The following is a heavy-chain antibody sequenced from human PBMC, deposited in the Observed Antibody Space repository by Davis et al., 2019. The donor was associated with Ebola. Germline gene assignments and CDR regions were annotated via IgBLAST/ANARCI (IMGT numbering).Heavy chain of an antibody. J-gene: IGHJ5*02. CDR3: ARAVTMVLPSGWFDP. Sequence: AASVKVSCKASGYTFTRYGISWVRQAPGQGLEWMGWISAYNGNTNYAQNLQGRVTMTTETSTSTAYMDVRSLGYDDTAVYYCARAVTMVLPSGWFDPWGQGTLVTVSS. D-gene: IGHD3-10*01. V-gene: IGHV1-18*01. CDR2: ISAYNGNT. CDR1: GYTFTRYG.